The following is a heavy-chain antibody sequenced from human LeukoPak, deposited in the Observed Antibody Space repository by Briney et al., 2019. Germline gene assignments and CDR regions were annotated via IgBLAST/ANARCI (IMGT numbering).Heavy chain of an antibody. Sequence: ASVKVSCKASGYTFTSYDINWVRQPTGQGLEWMGWMNPNSGNTGYAQKFQGRVTMTRNTSISTAYMELSSLRSEDTAVYYCARGYYYDSSGYPKLTDYWGKGTTVTVSS. CDR2: MNPNSGNT. V-gene: IGHV1-8*01. CDR3: ARGYYYDSSGYPKLTDY. D-gene: IGHD3-22*01. J-gene: IGHJ6*04. CDR1: GYTFTSYD.